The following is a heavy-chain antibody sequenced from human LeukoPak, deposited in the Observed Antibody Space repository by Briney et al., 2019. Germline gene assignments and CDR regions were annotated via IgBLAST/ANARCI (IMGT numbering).Heavy chain of an antibody. CDR1: GYTFTGYY. CDR3: ARDLSSTYDFWSGYYTGEVDY. J-gene: IGHJ4*02. CDR2: MNPNSGGT. D-gene: IGHD3-3*01. Sequence: AXVKVSCKASGYTFTGYYMNWVRQAPGQGLEWMGRMNPNSGGTKYAEKFQGRVTMTRDSSISRAYMEVSRLRAEDTAVYYCARDLSSTYDFWSGYYTGEVDYWGQGTLVTVSS. V-gene: IGHV1-2*06.